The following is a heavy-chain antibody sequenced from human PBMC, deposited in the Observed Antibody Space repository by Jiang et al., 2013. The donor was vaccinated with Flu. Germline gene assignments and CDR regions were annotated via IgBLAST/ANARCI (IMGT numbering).Heavy chain of an antibody. D-gene: IGHD4-17*01. V-gene: IGHV1-69*01. CDR1: GGTFSSYA. CDR2: IIPIFGTA. CDR3: ARDLGIGITTLNYYYYGMDV. J-gene: IGHJ6*02. Sequence: EVKKPGSSVKVSCKASGGTFSSYAISWVRQAPGQGLEWMGGIIPIFGTANYAQKFQGRVTITADESTSTAYMELSSLRSEDTAVYYCARDLGIGITTLNYYYYGMDVWGQGTTVTVSS.